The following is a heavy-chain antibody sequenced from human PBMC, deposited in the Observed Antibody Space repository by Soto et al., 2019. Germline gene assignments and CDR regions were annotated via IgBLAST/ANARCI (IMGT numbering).Heavy chain of an antibody. CDR2: IYPNSGDT. CDR1: GYSFTGYY. J-gene: IGHJ4*02. Sequence: ASVKVSCKASGYSFTGYYIHWLRQAPGQGLEWMGWIYPNSGDTKSAQKFQGRLTLTRDTSITTAYMELSSLRSDDTAIYYCASLKTSGWYGVHWGQGTLVTVSS. CDR3: ASLKTSGWYGVH. V-gene: IGHV1-2*02. D-gene: IGHD6-19*01.